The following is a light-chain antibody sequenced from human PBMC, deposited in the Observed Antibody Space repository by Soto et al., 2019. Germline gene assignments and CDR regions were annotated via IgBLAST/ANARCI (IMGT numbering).Light chain of an antibody. CDR1: QSVGSS. CDR2: DAS. V-gene: IGKV3-15*01. J-gene: IGKJ1*01. CDR3: QHYNGWPET. Sequence: EIVMTQSPATLSVSPGERATLSCRASQSVGSSLAWYQQKLGQVPRLLIYDASTRASGIPARFSGSGSGTEFTIAISSLQSEDLAFYYCQHYNGWPETFGQGTQVEIK.